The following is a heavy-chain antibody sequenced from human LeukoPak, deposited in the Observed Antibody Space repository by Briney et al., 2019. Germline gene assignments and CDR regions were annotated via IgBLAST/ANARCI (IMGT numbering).Heavy chain of an antibody. J-gene: IGHJ3*02. D-gene: IGHD3-22*01. CDR3: ARARGLSGYYDAFDI. CDR1: GGSFSGYY. Sequence: SETLSLTCAVYGGSFSGYYWSWIRQPPGKGLEWIGEINHSGSTNYNPSLKSRVTISVDTSKNQFSLKLSSVTAADTAVYYCARARGLSGYYDAFDIWGQGTMVTVSS. V-gene: IGHV4-34*01. CDR2: INHSGST.